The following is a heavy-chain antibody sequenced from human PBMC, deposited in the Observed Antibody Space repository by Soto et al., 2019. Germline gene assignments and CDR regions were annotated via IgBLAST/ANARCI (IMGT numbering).Heavy chain of an antibody. CDR2: SSYNGGT. Sequence: QLQLQESGPGLVKPSETLSLTCTVSTDSSSFTNSYWGWIRQPPGKGLQWIGSSSYNGGTFYNPPLTGRVVISFDTSKKQSSLQVPSVTAADPAVYFCARHRIEVVWRGFDFWGQGSPVTVSS. CDR1: TDSSSFTNSY. J-gene: IGHJ4*02. V-gene: IGHV4-39*01. CDR3: ARHRIEVVWRGFDF. D-gene: IGHD3-10*01.